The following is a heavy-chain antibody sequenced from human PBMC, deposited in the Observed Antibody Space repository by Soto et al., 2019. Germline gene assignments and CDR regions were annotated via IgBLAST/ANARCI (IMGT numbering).Heavy chain of an antibody. CDR2: ISGSGGST. CDR1: GFTFSSYA. J-gene: IGHJ4*02. D-gene: IGHD6-19*01. CDR3: ERPSRGWSHLDY. Sequence: EVQLLESGGGLVQPGGSLRLSCAASGFTFSSYAMSWVRQAPGKGLEWVSAISGSGGSTYYADSVKGRFTISRDNSKNTLYLQMNSLRAEDKAVYYCERPSRGWSHLDYWGQGTLVTVSS. V-gene: IGHV3-23*01.